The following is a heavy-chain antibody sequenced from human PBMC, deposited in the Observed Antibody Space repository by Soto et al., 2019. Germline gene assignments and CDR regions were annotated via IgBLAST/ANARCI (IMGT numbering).Heavy chain of an antibody. Sequence: PSETLSLTCTVSGGSISSGGYYWSWIRQHPGKGLEWIGYIYYSGSTYYNPSLKSRVTISVDTSKNQFSLKLSSVTAADTAVYYCASRIFGVVKNNWLDPWGQGTLVTVSS. CDR1: GGSISSGGYY. J-gene: IGHJ5*02. CDR2: IYYSGST. D-gene: IGHD3-3*01. CDR3: ASRIFGVVKNNWLDP. V-gene: IGHV4-31*03.